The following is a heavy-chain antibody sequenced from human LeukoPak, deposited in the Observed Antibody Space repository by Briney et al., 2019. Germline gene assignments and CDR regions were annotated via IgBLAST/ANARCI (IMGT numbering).Heavy chain of an antibody. CDR3: ARVVPGRPYFDY. V-gene: IGHV4-61*02. Sequence: SETLSLTCTVSGGSISSGSYYWSWIRQPAGKGLEWIGRIYTSGSTNYNPSLKSRVTISVDTSKNQFSLKLSSVTAADTAVYYCARVVPGRPYFDYWGQGTLVTVSS. CDR1: GGSISSGSYY. J-gene: IGHJ4*02. CDR2: IYTSGST.